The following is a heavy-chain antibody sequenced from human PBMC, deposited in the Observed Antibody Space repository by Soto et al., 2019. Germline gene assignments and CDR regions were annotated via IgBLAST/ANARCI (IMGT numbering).Heavy chain of an antibody. CDR2: VNPSGGHT. D-gene: IGHD2-21*02. V-gene: IGHV1-46*01. J-gene: IGHJ4*02. Sequence: GESLKISCKGSGDTFTDYYIHWVRQAPGQGLEWMGTVNPSGGHTTYAQHFLGRVTMTRDTSTSTLYMELTSLTSDDTAIYYCARGGHVVVVTAALDYWGQGTLVTVSS. CDR3: ARGGHVVVVTAALDY. CDR1: GDTFTDYY.